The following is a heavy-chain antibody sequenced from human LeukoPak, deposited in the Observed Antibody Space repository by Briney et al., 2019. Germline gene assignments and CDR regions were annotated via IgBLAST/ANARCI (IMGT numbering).Heavy chain of an antibody. CDR2: INQDGSET. CDR3: ARSSARKDGSYRF. Sequence: GGSLRLSCAASGFTFSDYWMSWVRQARWKGVEWVANINQDGSETYFLDSVKGRSTISRETAKDSLSLQMNSLRGEETAVYYCARSSARKDGSYRFWGQGTLVTVSS. CDR1: GFTFSDYW. J-gene: IGHJ4*02. D-gene: IGHD1-26*01. V-gene: IGHV3-7*05.